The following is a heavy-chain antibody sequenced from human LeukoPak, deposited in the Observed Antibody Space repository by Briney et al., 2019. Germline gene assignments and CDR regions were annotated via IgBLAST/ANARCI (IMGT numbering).Heavy chain of an antibody. V-gene: IGHV3-21*01. D-gene: IGHD3-22*01. Sequence: GGSLRLSCAASGFTFSSYSMNWVRQAPGKGLEWVSSISSSSSYIYYADSVKGRFTISRDNAKNSLYLQMNSLRAEDTAVYYCARAQLGDSSMDVWGQGITVTVSS. CDR1: GFTFSSYS. CDR2: ISSSSSYI. CDR3: ARAQLGDSSMDV. J-gene: IGHJ6*02.